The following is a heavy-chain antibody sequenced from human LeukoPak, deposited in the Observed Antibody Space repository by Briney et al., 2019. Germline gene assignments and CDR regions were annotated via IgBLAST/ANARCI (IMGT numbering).Heavy chain of an antibody. CDR1: GFTFSSYG. J-gene: IGHJ4*02. D-gene: IGHD3-10*01. CDR2: ISGSGGST. CDR3: AKDTAMVRGVAFDY. Sequence: GGTLRLSCAASGFTFSSYGMSWVRQAPGKGLEWVSAISGSGGSTYYADSVKGRFTISRDNSKNTLYLQMNSLRAEDTAVYYCAKDTAMVRGVAFDYWGQGTLVTVSS. V-gene: IGHV3-23*01.